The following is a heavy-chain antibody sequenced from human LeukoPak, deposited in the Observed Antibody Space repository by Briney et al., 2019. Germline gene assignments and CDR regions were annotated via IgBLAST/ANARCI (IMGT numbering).Heavy chain of an antibody. CDR1: GFTFSNYA. V-gene: IGHV3-23*01. Sequence: GGSLRLSCAASGFTFSNYAMSWVRQAPGKGLEWVSAISGSAGSPYYADSVKGRFTISRDNSKNTLYLQMNSLRAEDTAVYYCAKDLRRAPMAQFDSWGQGTLVTVSS. CDR3: AKDLRRAPMAQFDS. D-gene: IGHD3-10*01. J-gene: IGHJ4*02. CDR2: ISGSAGSP.